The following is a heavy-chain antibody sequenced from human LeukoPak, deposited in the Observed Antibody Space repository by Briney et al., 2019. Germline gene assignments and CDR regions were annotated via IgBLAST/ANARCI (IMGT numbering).Heavy chain of an antibody. J-gene: IGHJ3*01. V-gene: IGHV3-23*01. CDR3: AKTPYSGNHGRAFDV. CDR2: ISGSGDGR. Sequence: GGSLRLSCAASGFSFSSYAMGWVRQAPGMGLEWVSGISGSGDGRFYADSVRGRFTISRDNSKNTLYLQMNSLRAEDRAVYYCAKTPYSGNHGRAFDVWGQGTMVTVSS. CDR1: GFSFSSYA. D-gene: IGHD1-26*01.